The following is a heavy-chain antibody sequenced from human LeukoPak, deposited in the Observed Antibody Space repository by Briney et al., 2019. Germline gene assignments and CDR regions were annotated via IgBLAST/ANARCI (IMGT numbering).Heavy chain of an antibody. Sequence: GGSQRLSCAASGFTFNSYGMHWVRQAPGKGLEWVAVISYDGPNKYYADSVKGRFTISRDDSKSTLYLQMNSLRPEDTAVYYCAKEKLPSGFSFLTDYWGQGRLVSVSS. V-gene: IGHV3-30*18. CDR2: ISYDGPNK. D-gene: IGHD5-18*01. J-gene: IGHJ4*01. CDR3: AKEKLPSGFSFLTDY. CDR1: GFTFNSYG.